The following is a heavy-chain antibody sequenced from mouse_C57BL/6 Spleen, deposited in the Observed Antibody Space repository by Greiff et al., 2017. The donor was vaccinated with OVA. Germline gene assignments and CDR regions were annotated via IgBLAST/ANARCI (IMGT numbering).Heavy chain of an antibody. V-gene: IGHV1-85*01. J-gene: IGHJ3*01. CDR2: IYPRDGST. CDR1: GYTFTSYD. CDR3: ARQEGSAWFAY. Sequence: VQLHQSGPELVKPGASVKLSCKASGYTFTSYDLNWVKQRPGQGLEWIGWIYPRDGSTKYNEKFKGKATLTVDTSSSTADMELHSLTSEDSAVYFCARQEGSAWFAYWGQGTLVTVSA.